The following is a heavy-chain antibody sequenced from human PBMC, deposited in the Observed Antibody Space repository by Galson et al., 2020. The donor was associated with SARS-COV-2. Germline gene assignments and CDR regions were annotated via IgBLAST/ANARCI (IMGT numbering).Heavy chain of an antibody. D-gene: IGHD2-8*01. CDR3: GRSVRDLDY. J-gene: IGHJ4*02. V-gene: IGHV3-7*02. Sequence: LRLSCAASGFTFRNYWMSWVRQAPGKGLEWVAILNQDESHKNYVDSVTGRFTISRDNAKNSVYLEMNSLRDEDTAVYYCGRSVRDLDYWGQGTLVTVSS. CDR1: GFTFRNYW. CDR2: LNQDESHK.